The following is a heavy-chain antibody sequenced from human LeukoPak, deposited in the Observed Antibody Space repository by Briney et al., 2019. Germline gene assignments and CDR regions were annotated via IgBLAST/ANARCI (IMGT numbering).Heavy chain of an antibody. D-gene: IGHD2-15*01. V-gene: IGHV4-4*02. CDR3: ARSGSYCSGGSCYPIYYYYYYGMDV. CDR2: IYHSGST. J-gene: IGHJ6*04. Sequence: SETLSFTCAVSGGSISSSNWWSWVRQPPGKGLEWIGEIYHSGSTNYNPSLKSRVTISVDKSKNQFSLKLSSVTAADTAVYYCARSGSYCSGGSCYPIYYYYYYGMDVWGKGTTVTVSS. CDR1: GGSISSSNW.